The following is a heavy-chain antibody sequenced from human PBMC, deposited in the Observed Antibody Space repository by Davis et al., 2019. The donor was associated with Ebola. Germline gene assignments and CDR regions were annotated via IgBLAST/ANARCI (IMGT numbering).Heavy chain of an antibody. CDR2: ISSSGSTK. D-gene: IGHD1-26*01. J-gene: IGHJ6*02. CDR3: ASAHKWELFGRYGMDV. CDR1: GFTFSSYE. Sequence: GGSLRLSCAASGFTFSSYEMNWVRQAPGKGLEWISYISSSGSTKYYADSVKGRFTISRDNAENSLFLQMNSLRAEDTAVYYCASAHKWELFGRYGMDVWGQGTTVTVSS. V-gene: IGHV3-48*03.